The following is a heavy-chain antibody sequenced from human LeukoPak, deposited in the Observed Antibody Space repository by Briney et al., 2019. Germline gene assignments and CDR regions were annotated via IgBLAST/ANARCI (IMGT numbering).Heavy chain of an antibody. CDR1: GLTFRSYW. J-gene: IGHJ4*02. D-gene: IGHD7-27*01. CDR3: MCWGTDNH. Sequence: GGSLRLSCTFSGLTFRSYWVNWVRQAPGKGLEWVANINPGGNEIRSVDSVRGRSIISRDNAKNSLDLQMSSLRVEDTAVYYCMCWGTDNHWGQGILVTVSS. CDR2: INPGGNEI. V-gene: IGHV3-7*01.